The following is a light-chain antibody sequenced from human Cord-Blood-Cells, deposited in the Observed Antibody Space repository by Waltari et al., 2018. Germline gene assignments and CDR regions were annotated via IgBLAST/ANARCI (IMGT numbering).Light chain of an antibody. J-gene: IGLJ2*01. CDR2: DYS. V-gene: IGLV2-11*01. CDR1: RSDVGGSNY. Sequence: QSALPQPRPVSGSPGQSVTISCTGTRSDVGGSNYVSWYQQHPGKPPNLMIYDYSTRPSGVPDRFSGSKSGNTASLTISGLQAEDEADYYCCSYAGSYTVVFGGGTKLTVL. CDR3: CSYAGSYTVV.